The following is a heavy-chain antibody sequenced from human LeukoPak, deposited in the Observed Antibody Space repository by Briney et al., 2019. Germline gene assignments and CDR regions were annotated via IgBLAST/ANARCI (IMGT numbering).Heavy chain of an antibody. CDR3: ARNGLFGSGYRPNYFDY. V-gene: IGHV7-4-1*02. CDR1: GYTFTGYY. D-gene: IGHD3-22*01. Sequence: ASVKVSCKASGYTFTGYYMHWVRQAPGQGLEWMGWINTNTGNPTYAQGFTGRFVFSLDTSVSTAYRQISSLKAEDTAVYYCARNGLFGSGYRPNYFDYWGQGTLVTVSS. CDR2: INTNTGNP. J-gene: IGHJ4*02.